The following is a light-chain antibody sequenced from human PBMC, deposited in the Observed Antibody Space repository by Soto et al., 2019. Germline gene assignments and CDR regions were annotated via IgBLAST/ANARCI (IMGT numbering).Light chain of an antibody. J-gene: IGKJ2*01. Sequence: DIQMTQSPSSLSASIGDRVTFTCRASQSISTYLSWFQQKPGRAPNLLVYAASNLHSGVPSRFTGRGSGTYFTLTINNLQPEDFATDFCQQSWSTPYAFGQGTKLEI. V-gene: IGKV1-39*01. CDR1: QSISTY. CDR2: AAS. CDR3: QQSWSTPYA.